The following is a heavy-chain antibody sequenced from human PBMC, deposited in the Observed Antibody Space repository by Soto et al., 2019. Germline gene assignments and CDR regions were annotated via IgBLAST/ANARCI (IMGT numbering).Heavy chain of an antibody. Sequence: GASVKVSCKASGYTFTSYDINWVRQATGQGLEWMGWMNPNSGNTDCAQKFEGRVTMTTTTSINTVFMELRSLKSDDTAVYYCAIYRRRGYHRNRFSSCGQGTMVPGSS. CDR1: GYTFTSYD. J-gene: IGHJ1*01. D-gene: IGHD5-12*01. CDR3: AIYRRRGYHRNRFSS. V-gene: IGHV1-8*01. CDR2: MNPNSGNT.